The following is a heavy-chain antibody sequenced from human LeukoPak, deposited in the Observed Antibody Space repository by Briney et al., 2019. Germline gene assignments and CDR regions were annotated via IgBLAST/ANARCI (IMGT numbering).Heavy chain of an antibody. V-gene: IGHV1-2*02. Sequence: GASVKVSCKASGYTFTGYYMHWVRQAPGQGLEWMGWINPNSGGTNYAQKFQGRVTMTRDTSSTAYMELSRLRSDDTAVYYCARGVWWLRYFDYWGQGTLVTVSS. CDR2: INPNSGGT. D-gene: IGHD5-12*01. CDR1: GYTFTGYY. J-gene: IGHJ4*02. CDR3: ARGVWWLRYFDY.